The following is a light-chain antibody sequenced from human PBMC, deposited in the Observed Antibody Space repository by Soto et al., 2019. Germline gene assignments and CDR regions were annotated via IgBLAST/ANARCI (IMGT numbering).Light chain of an antibody. J-gene: IGLJ2*01. CDR1: SSDVGGHNS. V-gene: IGLV2-14*03. CDR2: EVG. CDR3: SSYSATSTPVL. Sequence: QSVLTQPASVSGSPGQSITISCTGTSSDVGGHNSVSWYQLYPGKAPKLMIYEVGHRPSGVSNRFSGSKSGNTASLTISALQAEDEADYFCSSYSATSTPVLFGGGTKLTVL.